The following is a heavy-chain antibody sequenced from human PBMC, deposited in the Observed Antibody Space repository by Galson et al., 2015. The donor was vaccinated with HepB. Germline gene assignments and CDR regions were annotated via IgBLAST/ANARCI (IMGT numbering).Heavy chain of an antibody. D-gene: IGHD1/OR15-1a*01. V-gene: IGHV4-61*01. CDR2: IYYSGST. J-gene: IGHJ6*03. CDR1: GGSVSSGSYY. Sequence: LSLTCTVSGGSVSSGSYYWSWIRQPPGKGLEWIGYIYYSGSTNYNPSLKSRVTISVDTSKNQFSLKLSSVTAADTAVYYCARGALEHAAEGYYYYYYYMDVWGKGTTVTVSS. CDR3: ARGALEHAAEGYYYYYYYMDV.